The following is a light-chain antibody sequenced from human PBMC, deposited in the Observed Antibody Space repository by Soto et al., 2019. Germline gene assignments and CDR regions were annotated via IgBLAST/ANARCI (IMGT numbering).Light chain of an antibody. V-gene: IGLV2-14*01. Sequence: QSALTQPASVSGSPGQSITISCTGTSSDDGGYKYVSWYQQHPGKAPQLMIYEVSNRPSGVSNRFSGSKSGNTASLTISGLQAEDEADYYCSSYTSSSTLGVFGTGTKVTVL. CDR3: SSYTSSSTLGV. CDR2: EVS. J-gene: IGLJ1*01. CDR1: SSDDGGYKY.